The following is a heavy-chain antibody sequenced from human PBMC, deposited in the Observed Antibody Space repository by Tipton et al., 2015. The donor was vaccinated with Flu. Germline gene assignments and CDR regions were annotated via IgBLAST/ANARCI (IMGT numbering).Heavy chain of an antibody. CDR2: ISAYNGNT. CDR1: GYTFTSYG. V-gene: IGHV1-18*01. Sequence: QMQLVQSGAEVKKPGASVKVSCKASGYTFTSYGISWVRQAPGQGLEWMGWISAYNGNTNYAQKLQSRVTMTTDTSTSTAYMELRSLRSDDTAVYYCARVVAVTTPYYYYGMDVWGQGTTVTVSS. J-gene: IGHJ6*02. D-gene: IGHD4-11*01. CDR3: ARVVAVTTPYYYYGMDV.